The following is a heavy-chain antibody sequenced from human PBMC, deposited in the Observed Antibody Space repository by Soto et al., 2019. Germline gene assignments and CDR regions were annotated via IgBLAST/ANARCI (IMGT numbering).Heavy chain of an antibody. V-gene: IGHV6-1*01. D-gene: IGHD6-6*01. Sequence: SQTLSLNCAISGGSISANRDAWNWIRQSPSRGLEWLGRTYYRSKWYNDYAVSVKSRITINPDTSKNQFSLQLNSVTPEDTAVYYCARQDSDSSRYWGLDVWGQGTTVTVSS. CDR3: ARQDSDSSRYWGLDV. CDR1: GGSISANRDA. J-gene: IGHJ6*02. CDR2: TYYRSKWYN.